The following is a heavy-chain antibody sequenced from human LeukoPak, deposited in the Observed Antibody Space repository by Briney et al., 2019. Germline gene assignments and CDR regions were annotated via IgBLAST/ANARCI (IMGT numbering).Heavy chain of an antibody. CDR2: IHYSGST. Sequence: SETLSLTCTVSGGSINNYYWSWLRQPPGKGLEWIGYIHYSGSTNYNFSHKSRVTISVDTYKSQFSLKLSSVTAADTAVYYYARGAGWYEYWGQGTLVTVSS. CDR3: ARGAGWYEY. CDR1: GGSINNYY. D-gene: IGHD6-19*01. J-gene: IGHJ4*02. V-gene: IGHV4-59*01.